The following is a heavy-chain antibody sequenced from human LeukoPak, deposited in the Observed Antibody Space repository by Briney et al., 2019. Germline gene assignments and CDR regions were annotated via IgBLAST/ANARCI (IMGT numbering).Heavy chain of an antibody. D-gene: IGHD3-22*01. Sequence: PGGSLRLSCAASGFTFSSYGMHWVRQAPGKGLEWVAVISYDGSNKYYADSVKGRFTISRDNSKNTLYLQMNSLRAEDTAVYYCARATNYYEAPMEVLWGQGTMVTVSS. CDR2: ISYDGSNK. CDR3: ARATNYYEAPMEVL. CDR1: GFTFSSYG. J-gene: IGHJ3*01. V-gene: IGHV3-30*03.